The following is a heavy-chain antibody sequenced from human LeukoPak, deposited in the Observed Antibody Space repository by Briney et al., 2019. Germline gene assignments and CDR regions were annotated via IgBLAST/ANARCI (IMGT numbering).Heavy chain of an antibody. CDR2: IYYSGST. CDR3: ARGSRDGYNHFDY. V-gene: IGHV4-59*01. CDR1: GGSITSYH. Sequence: PSETLSLTCTISGGSITSYHWSWLRQPPGKGLEWIGYIYYSGSTNYNPSLTSRVTISVDTSKNQFSLNLRSVTAADTAVYYCARGSRDGYNHFDYWGQGTLVTVSS. J-gene: IGHJ4*02. D-gene: IGHD5-24*01.